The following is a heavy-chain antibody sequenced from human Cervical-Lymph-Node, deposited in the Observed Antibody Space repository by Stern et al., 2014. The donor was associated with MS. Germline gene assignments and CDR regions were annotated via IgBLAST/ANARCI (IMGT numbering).Heavy chain of an antibody. CDR2: IYPGDSET. CDR3: ARRGHGYMGIDY. D-gene: IGHD1-1*01. CDR1: GYRFTNNW. J-gene: IGHJ4*02. V-gene: IGHV5-51*03. Sequence: EVQLVESGAEVGKPGESLRISCEVSGYRFTNNWIGWVRQVPGKGLEWMGIIYPGDSETRYSPSFQGQVTILVDKSNSITYLQWSSLKASDTAMYYCARRGHGYMGIDYWGQGTLVTVSS.